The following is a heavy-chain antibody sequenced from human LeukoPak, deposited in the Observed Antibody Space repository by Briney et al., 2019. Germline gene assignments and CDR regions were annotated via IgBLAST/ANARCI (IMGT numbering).Heavy chain of an antibody. D-gene: IGHD3-3*02. CDR2: VNPKRGDT. J-gene: IGHJ6*03. Sequence: ASVKLSCKASGYTFSVYFIHWVRQAPGQGLEWMGRVNPKRGDTDNAQKFEGRVAMTSDTSINTVYMDLIRLRFDDTAVYYCARVLEGHMDVWGNGTTVTV. CDR3: ARVLEGHMDV. V-gene: IGHV1-2*06. CDR1: GYTFSVYF.